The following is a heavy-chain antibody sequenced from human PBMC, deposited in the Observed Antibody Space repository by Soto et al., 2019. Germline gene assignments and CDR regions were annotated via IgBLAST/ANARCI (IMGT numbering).Heavy chain of an antibody. V-gene: IGHV1-18*01. CDR1: GYTSTSYG. CDR2: ISAYNGNT. J-gene: IGHJ4*02. CDR3: ARDRADYDILTESLDY. Sequence: ASVKVSCKASGYTSTSYGISWVRQAPGQGLEWMGWISAYNGNTNYAQKLQGRVTMTTDTSTSTAYMELRSLRSDDTAVYYCARDRADYDILTESLDYWGQGTLVTVSS. D-gene: IGHD3-9*01.